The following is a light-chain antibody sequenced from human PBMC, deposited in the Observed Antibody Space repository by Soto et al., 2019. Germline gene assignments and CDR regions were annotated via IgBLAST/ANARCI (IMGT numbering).Light chain of an antibody. J-gene: IGKJ5*01. CDR2: GAY. Sequence: VMTQSPATLSVSPGERATLSFRASQSVSSNVAWYQQKPGQAPRLLIYGAYTRAAGVPARFSGSGSGTEFTLTITSLQSEDIALYYCQQYNIWPPITFGQGTRRRL. V-gene: IGKV3-15*01. CDR1: QSVSSN. CDR3: QQYNIWPPIT.